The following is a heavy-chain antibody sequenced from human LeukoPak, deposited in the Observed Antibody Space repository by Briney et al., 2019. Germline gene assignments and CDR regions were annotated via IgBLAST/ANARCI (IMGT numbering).Heavy chain of an antibody. CDR3: ARDCSGSSSYFDY. CDR1: GYTFTGYY. J-gene: IGHJ4*02. Sequence: GASVKVSCKASGYTFTGYYMHWVRQAPGQGLEWMGWINPNSGGTNYAQKFQGRVTMTRDTSISTAYMELSRLRSDDTAVYYCARDCSGSSSYFDYWGQGTLVTVSS. V-gene: IGHV1-2*02. D-gene: IGHD1-26*01. CDR2: INPNSGGT.